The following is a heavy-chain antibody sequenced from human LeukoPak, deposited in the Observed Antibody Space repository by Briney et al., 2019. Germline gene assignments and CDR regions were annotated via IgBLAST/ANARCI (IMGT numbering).Heavy chain of an antibody. CDR2: VADDEKTI. J-gene: IGHJ4*02. D-gene: IGHD3-22*01. CDR1: GFTFTGHS. V-gene: IGHV3-30*04. Sequence: GRSLRLSCVASGFTFTGHSMHWVRQAPGKGLEWVAVVADDEKTIFYADSLKGRFTVSRDNSKDTVYLQMNSLRAEDTAIYYCAKDGRRISMIGVVRRGHYFDYWGQGALVTVSS. CDR3: AKDGRRISMIGVVRRGHYFDY.